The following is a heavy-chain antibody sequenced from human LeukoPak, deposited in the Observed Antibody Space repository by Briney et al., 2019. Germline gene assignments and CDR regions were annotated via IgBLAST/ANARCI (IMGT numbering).Heavy chain of an antibody. CDR1: GFTFSSYG. J-gene: IGHJ4*02. CDR2: ISYDGSNK. D-gene: IGHD3-16*01. Sequence: PGRSLRLSCAASGFTFSSYGMHWVRQAPGKGLEWVAVISYDGSNKYYADSVKGRFTISRDNSKNTLYLQMNSLRAEDTAVYYCAKGWGKWKRGYFDYWGQGTLVTVSS. V-gene: IGHV3-30*18. CDR3: AKGWGKWKRGYFDY.